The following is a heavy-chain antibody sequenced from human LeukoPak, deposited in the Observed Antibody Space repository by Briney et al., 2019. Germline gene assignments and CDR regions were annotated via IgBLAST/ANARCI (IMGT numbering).Heavy chain of an antibody. CDR1: GFTVSSNY. Sequence: GGSLRLSCTASGFTVSSNYMGWVRQAPGKGLEWVSVRHGGGNTWYAHSVKGLFTISSDQSKSTLYLQMKSVRADDTAVYYCARDHPDRSGYSVMWGEGTLVTVSS. CDR2: RHGGGNT. V-gene: IGHV3-53*01. CDR3: ARDHPDRSGYSVM. D-gene: IGHD3-22*01. J-gene: IGHJ4*02.